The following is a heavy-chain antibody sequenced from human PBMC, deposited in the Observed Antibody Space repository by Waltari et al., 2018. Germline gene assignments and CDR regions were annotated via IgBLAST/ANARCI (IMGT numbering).Heavy chain of an antibody. CDR2: ISGSGGST. J-gene: IGHJ6*03. Sequence: EVQLVESGGGLVQPGGSLRLSCAASGFTFSSYAMSWVRQAPGRGGAQVPGRGVEWVLAISGSGGSTYYAASVKGRFTISRDNSKNTLYLQMNSLRAEDTAVDYCAEITGKTDSYMDVWGKGTTVTVSS. D-gene: IGHD1-20*01. CDR3: AEITGKTDSYMDV. V-gene: IGHV3-23*04. CDR1: GFTFSSYA.